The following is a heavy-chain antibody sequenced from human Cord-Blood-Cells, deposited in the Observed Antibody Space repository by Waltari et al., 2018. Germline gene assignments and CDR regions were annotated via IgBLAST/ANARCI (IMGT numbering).Heavy chain of an antibody. Sequence: QLQLQESGPGLVKPSETLSLTCTVSGGSISSSSYYWGWLRQPPGKGLEWIGSSYYSGSTYYNPSLNSRVTISVDTSKNQFSLKLSSVTAADTAVYYCARAGYSSSYYYYGMDVWGQGTTVTVSS. CDR1: GGSISSSSYY. D-gene: IGHD6-13*01. V-gene: IGHV4-39*01. CDR3: ARAGYSSSYYYYGMDV. J-gene: IGHJ6*02. CDR2: SYYSGST.